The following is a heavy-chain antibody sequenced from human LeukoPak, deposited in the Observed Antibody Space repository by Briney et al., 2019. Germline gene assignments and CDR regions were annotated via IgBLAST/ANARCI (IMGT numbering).Heavy chain of an antibody. V-gene: IGHV4-39*07. CDR3: ARADTAMDSPLDY. CDR1: GGSISSSSYY. J-gene: IGHJ4*02. D-gene: IGHD5-18*01. CDR2: IYYSGST. Sequence: SETLSLTCTVSGGSISSSSYYWGWIRQPPGKGLEWIGSIYYSGSTYYNPSLKSRVTISVDTSKNQFSLKLSSVTAADTAVYYCARADTAMDSPLDYWGQGALVTVSS.